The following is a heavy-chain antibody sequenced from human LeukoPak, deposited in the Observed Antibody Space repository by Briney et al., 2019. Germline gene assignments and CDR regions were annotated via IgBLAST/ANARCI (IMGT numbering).Heavy chain of an antibody. CDR2: IYYSGST. J-gene: IGHJ3*02. Sequence: PSQTLSLTCTVSGGSISSGDYYWSWIRQHPGKGLEWIGYIYYSGSTYYNPSLKSRITISVDTSKNQFSLKLSSVTAADTAVYYCAREYYYASGSYWHAFDIWGQGTMVTVSS. D-gene: IGHD3-10*01. CDR1: GGSISSGDYY. CDR3: AREYYYASGSYWHAFDI. V-gene: IGHV4-31*03.